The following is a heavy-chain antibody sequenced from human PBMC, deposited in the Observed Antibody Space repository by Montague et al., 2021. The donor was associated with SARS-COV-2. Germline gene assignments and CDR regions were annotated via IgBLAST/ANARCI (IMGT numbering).Heavy chain of an antibody. Sequence: SETLSLTCTVSGGSIGSNTNYWNWIRQPPGKGLEWIGSLSYSGTTYYXPSLKSRVTISVDTSKNQFSLKLSSVTATDTAVYYCARRGRGSDILTCYRDGFDFWGRGTMVTVSS. D-gene: IGHD3-9*01. J-gene: IGHJ3*01. CDR3: ARRGRGSDILTCYRDGFDF. V-gene: IGHV4-39*01. CDR1: GGSIGSNTNY. CDR2: LSYSGTT.